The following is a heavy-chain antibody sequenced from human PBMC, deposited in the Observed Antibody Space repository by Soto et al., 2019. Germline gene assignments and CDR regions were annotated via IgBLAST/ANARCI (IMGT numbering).Heavy chain of an antibody. D-gene: IGHD6-13*01. Sequence: SETLSLTCTVSGVSISSYYWSWIRQPPGKGLEWIGYIYYSGSTNYNPSLKSRVTISVDTSKNQFSLKLSSVTAADTAVYYRARGIAAAGTVTEFDPWGQGTLVTVSS. V-gene: IGHV4-59*01. CDR2: IYYSGST. CDR3: ARGIAAAGTVTEFDP. CDR1: GVSISSYY. J-gene: IGHJ5*02.